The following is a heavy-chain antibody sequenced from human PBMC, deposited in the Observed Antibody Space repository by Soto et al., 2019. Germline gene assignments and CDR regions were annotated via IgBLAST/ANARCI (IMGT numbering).Heavy chain of an antibody. CDR1: GGSISSSSYY. J-gene: IGHJ6*02. CDR3: ARRGSSSWYGMDV. Sequence: PSETLSLTCTVSGGSISSSSYYWGWIRQPPGKGLEWIGSIYYSGSTYYNPSLKSRVTISVDTSKNQFSLKLSSVTAADTAVYYCARRGSSSWYGMDVWGQGTTVTVSS. CDR2: IYYSGST. V-gene: IGHV4-39*01. D-gene: IGHD6-13*01.